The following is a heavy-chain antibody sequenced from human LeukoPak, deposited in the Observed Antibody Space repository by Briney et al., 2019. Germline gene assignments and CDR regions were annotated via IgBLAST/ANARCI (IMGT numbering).Heavy chain of an antibody. D-gene: IGHD2-2*01. V-gene: IGHV1-46*01. J-gene: IGHJ4*02. CDR2: INPSGGST. Sequence: ASVKVSCKASGGTFSSYTISWVRQAPGQGLEWMGIINPSGGSTSYAQKFQGRVTMTRDTSTSTVYMELSSLRSEDTAVYYCARGIVVVPAAIPSLSGDYWGQGTLVTVSS. CDR1: GGTFSSYT. CDR3: ARGIVVVPAAIPSLSGDY.